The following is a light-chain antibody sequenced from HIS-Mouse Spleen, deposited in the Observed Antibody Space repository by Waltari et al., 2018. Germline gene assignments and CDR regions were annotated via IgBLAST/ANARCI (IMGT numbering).Light chain of an antibody. Sequence: DIQMTQSPSSLSASVGDRVTITCRASQGISNYFAWFQQKRGKAPKSLMYAASSLQSDVPSKFSGSGSETDVTLTISSLQPEDFATYYCQQYKSYPLTFGGGTKVGIK. J-gene: IGKJ4*01. CDR2: AAS. V-gene: IGKV1-16*02. CDR3: QQYKSYPLT. CDR1: QGISNY.